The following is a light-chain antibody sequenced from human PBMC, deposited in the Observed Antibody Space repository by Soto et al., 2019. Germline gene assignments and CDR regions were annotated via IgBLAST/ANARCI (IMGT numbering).Light chain of an antibody. CDR1: NIGSKM. CDR3: QVWDSASDHAI. Sequence: SYELTQPPSVSVAPGQTARVTCGGTNIGSKMVHWYQQKAGQAPVVVIYYDNDRPSGIPERFSGSNSGNTATLTISRVEAGDEADYYCQVWDSASDHAIFGGGTKLTVL. CDR2: YDN. J-gene: IGLJ2*01. V-gene: IGLV3-21*04.